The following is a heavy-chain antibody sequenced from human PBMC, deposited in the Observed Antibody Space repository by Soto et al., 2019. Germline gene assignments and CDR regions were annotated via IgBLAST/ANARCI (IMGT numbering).Heavy chain of an antibody. V-gene: IGHV3-7*03. Sequence: PGGSLRLSCAASGFIFSDYWMSWVRQAPGKGLEWVAIIRQDGSETFHGDSVKGRFTISRDNSKNTLFLQMNSLRADDTAVYYCALAGQWPYFDYWGQGTLVTVSS. J-gene: IGHJ4*02. CDR2: IRQDGSET. CDR1: GFIFSDYW. D-gene: IGHD6-19*01. CDR3: ALAGQWPYFDY.